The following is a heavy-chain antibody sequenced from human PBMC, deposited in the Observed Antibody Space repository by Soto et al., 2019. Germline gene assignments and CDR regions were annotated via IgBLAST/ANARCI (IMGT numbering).Heavy chain of an antibody. J-gene: IGHJ3*02. CDR2: ISYDGSNK. CDR3: AIYDSSGLDAFDI. CDR1: GFTFSSYG. D-gene: IGHD3-22*01. Sequence: GGSLRLSCAASGFTFSSYGMHWVRQAPGKGLEWVAVISYDGSNKYYADSVKGRFTISRDNSKNTLYLQMNSLRAEDTAVYYCAIYDSSGLDAFDIWGQGTMVTVS. V-gene: IGHV3-30*03.